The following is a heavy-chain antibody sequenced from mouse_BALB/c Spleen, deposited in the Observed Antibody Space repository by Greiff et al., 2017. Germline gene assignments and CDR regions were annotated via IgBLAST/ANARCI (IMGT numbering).Heavy chain of an antibody. Sequence: DVKVEESGGGLVKPGGSLKLSCAASGFTFSSYAMSWVRQTPEKRLEWVASISSGGSTYYPDSVKGRFTISRDNARNILYLQMSSLRSEDTAMYYCARGVTTVVADYAMDYWGQGTTVTVAS. D-gene: IGHD1-1*01. V-gene: IGHV5-6-5*01. CDR2: ISSGGST. CDR3: ARGVTTVVADYAMDY. CDR1: GFTFSSYA. J-gene: IGHJ4*01.